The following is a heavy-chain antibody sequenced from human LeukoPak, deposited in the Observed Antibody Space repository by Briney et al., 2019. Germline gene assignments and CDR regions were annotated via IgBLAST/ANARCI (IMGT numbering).Heavy chain of an antibody. D-gene: IGHD6-13*01. V-gene: IGHV3-43*02. Sequence: PGGSLRLSCAASGFTFYDYAMHWVRQAPGKGLEWVSLISGDGGSTYYADSVKGRFTISRDNSKNSLYLQMNSLRTEDTALYYCAKDRSSSWYGEFDYWGQGTLVTVSS. CDR3: AKDRSSSWYGEFDY. CDR2: ISGDGGST. J-gene: IGHJ4*02. CDR1: GFTFYDYA.